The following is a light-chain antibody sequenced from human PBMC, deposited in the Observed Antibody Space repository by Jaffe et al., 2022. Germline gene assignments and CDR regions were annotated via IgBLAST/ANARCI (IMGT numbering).Light chain of an antibody. V-gene: IGLV2-11*01. CDR3: CSYAGTYNHYV. CDR2: DVT. Sequence: QSALTQPRSVSGSPGQSVTISCTGTSSDVGYYNYVSWYQQHPGKAPKLIIYDVTKRPSGVPGRFSGSKSGITASLTISGLQADDEADYYCCSYAGTYNHYVFGTGTKVTVL. J-gene: IGLJ1*01. CDR1: SSDVGYYNY.